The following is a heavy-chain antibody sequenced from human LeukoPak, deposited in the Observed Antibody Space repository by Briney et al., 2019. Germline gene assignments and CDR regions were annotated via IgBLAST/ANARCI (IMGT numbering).Heavy chain of an antibody. V-gene: IGHV3-7*01. CDR1: GITFSSNW. Sequence: GGSLRLSRAAAGITFSSNWMSWVRQAPGKGLEWVANIKPDGSEKYYVDSVKGRFTISRDNAKNSLYLQMNSLRADDSAVYYCARDGCTSTSCYTRGDVWGKGTMVTVSS. D-gene: IGHD2-2*02. CDR2: IKPDGSEK. CDR3: ARDGCTSTSCYTRGDV. J-gene: IGHJ6*03.